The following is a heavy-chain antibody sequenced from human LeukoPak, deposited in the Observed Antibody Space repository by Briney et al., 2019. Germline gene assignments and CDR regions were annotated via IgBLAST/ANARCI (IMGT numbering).Heavy chain of an antibody. CDR2: IWFDGGNK. J-gene: IGHJ4*02. CDR1: GFTFSSYG. CDR3: AKLVAAIGGYYFDY. Sequence: PGRSLRLSCEASGFTFSSYGMHWVRQAPGKGLEWVAVIWFDGGNKYYADSVKGRFTISRDNSKNTLYLQMNSLRAEDTAVYYCAKLVAAIGGYYFDYWGQGTLVTVSS. V-gene: IGHV3-33*06. D-gene: IGHD5-12*01.